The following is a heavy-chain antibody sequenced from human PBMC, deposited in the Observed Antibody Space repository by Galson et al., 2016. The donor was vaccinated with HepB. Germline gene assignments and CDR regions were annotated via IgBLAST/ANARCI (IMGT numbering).Heavy chain of an antibody. Sequence: SVKVSCKAPGYSFTSYAIHWVRQAPGQRLEWMRRINSGNGNTKYSQKFQDRFTITRDTAASTAYMELNSLRSEDTAVYYCSRVGGVTIFGVDPHPLVRFDYWGQGTLVTVSS. CDR3: SRVGGVTIFGVDPHPLVRFDY. CDR2: INSGNGNT. D-gene: IGHD3-3*01. CDR1: GYSFTSYA. V-gene: IGHV1-3*01. J-gene: IGHJ4*02.